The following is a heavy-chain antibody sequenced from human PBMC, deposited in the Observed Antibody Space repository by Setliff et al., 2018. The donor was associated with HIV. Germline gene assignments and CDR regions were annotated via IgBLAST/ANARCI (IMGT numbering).Heavy chain of an antibody. D-gene: IGHD2-8*01. Sequence: SETLSLTCSVSGGSISSHYWSWIRQSPGKGLEWIGYVYNRRITTYNPSLKSRVNTSVDTTKNHLSLNLSAVTAAATAVYYCARCSSRLMVYGVPRGAFDIWGQGTKVTVSS. CDR2: VYNRRIT. CDR3: ARCSSRLMVYGVPRGAFDI. CDR1: GGSISSHY. J-gene: IGHJ3*02. V-gene: IGHV4-59*08.